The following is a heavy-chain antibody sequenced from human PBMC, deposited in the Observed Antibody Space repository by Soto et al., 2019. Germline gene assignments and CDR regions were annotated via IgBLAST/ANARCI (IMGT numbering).Heavy chain of an antibody. J-gene: IGHJ5*02. Sequence: SVKVSCKASGGTFSSYAISWVRQAPGQGLEWMGGIIPIFGTANYAQKFQGRVTITADESTSTAYMELSSLRSGDTAVYYCARVHCSSTSCYPGWFDPWGQGTLVTVSS. CDR3: ARVHCSSTSCYPGWFDP. V-gene: IGHV1-69*13. D-gene: IGHD2-2*01. CDR2: IIPIFGTA. CDR1: GGTFSSYA.